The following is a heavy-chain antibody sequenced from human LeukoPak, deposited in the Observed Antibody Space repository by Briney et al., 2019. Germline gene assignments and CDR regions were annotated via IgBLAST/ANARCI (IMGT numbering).Heavy chain of an antibody. CDR1: GGSFSGYY. CDR3: ARVARLGYCSGGSCYFDY. Sequence: PSETLSLTCAVYGGSFSGYYWCWIRQPPGKGLEWIGEINHSGSTNYNPSLKSRVTISVDTSKNQFSLKLSSVTAADTAVYYCARVARLGYCSGGSCYFDYWGQGTLVTVSS. V-gene: IGHV4-34*01. CDR2: INHSGST. J-gene: IGHJ4*02. D-gene: IGHD2-15*01.